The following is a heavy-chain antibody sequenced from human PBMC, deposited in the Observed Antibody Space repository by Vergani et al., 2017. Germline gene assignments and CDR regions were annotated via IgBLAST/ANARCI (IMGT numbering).Heavy chain of an antibody. CDR2: MDYSGST. CDR3: ARQPYYHETSGFFFDL. Sequence: QVQLQESGPGLVKPSETLSLTCTVSGDSVISTDYHWGWIRQPPGKGLEWIGSMDYSGSTSYNPSLESRISISFETPKNQFSLRLTSVTAADTAVYYCARQPYYHETSGFFFDLWGRGTLVTVSS. V-gene: IGHV4-39*01. CDR1: GDSVISTDYH. D-gene: IGHD3-22*01. J-gene: IGHJ2*01.